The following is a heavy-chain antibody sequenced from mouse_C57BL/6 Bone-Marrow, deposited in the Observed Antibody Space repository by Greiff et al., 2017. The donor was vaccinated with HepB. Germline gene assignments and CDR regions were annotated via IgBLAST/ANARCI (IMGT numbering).Heavy chain of an antibody. CDR1: GFTFSDYY. Sequence: EVQVVESEGGLVQPGSSMKLSCTASGFTFSDYYMAWVRQVPEKGLEWVANINYDGSSTYYLDSLKSRFIISRDNAKNILYLQMSSLKSEDTATYYCARWGYGSSNWYFDVWGTGTTVTVSS. J-gene: IGHJ1*03. CDR2: INYDGSST. D-gene: IGHD1-1*01. CDR3: ARWGYGSSNWYFDV. V-gene: IGHV5-16*01.